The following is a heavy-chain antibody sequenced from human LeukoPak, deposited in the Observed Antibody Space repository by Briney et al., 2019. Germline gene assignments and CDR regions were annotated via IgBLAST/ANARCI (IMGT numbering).Heavy chain of an antibody. CDR3: ARVASSSGWSPHYDY. J-gene: IGHJ4*02. CDR2: INHSGST. D-gene: IGHD6-19*01. Sequence: SETLSLTCAVYGGSFSGYYWSWIRQPPGKGLEWIGEINHSGSTNYNPSLKSRVTISVDTSKNQFSLKLSSVTAADTAVYYCARVASSSGWSPHYDYWGQGTLVTVSS. CDR1: GGSFSGYY. V-gene: IGHV4-34*01.